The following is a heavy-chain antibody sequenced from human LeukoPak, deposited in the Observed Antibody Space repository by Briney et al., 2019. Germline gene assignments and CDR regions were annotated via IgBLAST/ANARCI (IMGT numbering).Heavy chain of an antibody. D-gene: IGHD5-18*01. CDR1: GFTFSNYE. Sequence: GGSLRLSCAASGFTFSNYEVNWVRQAPGKGLEWVSYISGSGSTIYYADSVKGRFTISRDNAKDSLYLQMNSLRAEDTAVYYSARVRSVYSHENYFDYWGQGTLVTVSS. J-gene: IGHJ4*02. CDR3: ARVRSVYSHENYFDY. CDR2: ISGSGSTI. V-gene: IGHV3-48*03.